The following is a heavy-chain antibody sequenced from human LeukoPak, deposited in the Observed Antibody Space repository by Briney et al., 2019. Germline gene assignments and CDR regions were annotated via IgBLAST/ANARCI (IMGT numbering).Heavy chain of an antibody. CDR1: GFTFSSYS. J-gene: IGHJ4*02. V-gene: IGHV3-48*01. D-gene: IGHD6-13*01. Sequence: GGSLRLSCAASGFTFSSYSMNWVRQAPGKGLEWVSYISSSSSTIYYADSVKGRFTISRDNAKNSLYLQMNSLRAEDTAVYYCAKDHGSSDWYYFDYWGQGTLVTVSS. CDR2: ISSSSSTI. CDR3: AKDHGSSDWYYFDY.